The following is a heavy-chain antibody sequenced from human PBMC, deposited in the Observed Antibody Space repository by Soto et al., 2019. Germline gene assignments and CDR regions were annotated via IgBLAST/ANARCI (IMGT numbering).Heavy chain of an antibody. V-gene: IGHV3-23*01. D-gene: IGHD3-22*01. J-gene: IGHJ4*02. Sequence: LRLSCAASGFTFSSYAMSWVRQAPGKGLEWVSAISGSGGSTYYADSVKGRFTISRDNSKNTLYLQMNSLRAEDTAVYYCAKDRRWHDSSGYYYYFDYWGQGTLVTVSS. CDR2: ISGSGGST. CDR3: AKDRRWHDSSGYYYYFDY. CDR1: GFTFSSYA.